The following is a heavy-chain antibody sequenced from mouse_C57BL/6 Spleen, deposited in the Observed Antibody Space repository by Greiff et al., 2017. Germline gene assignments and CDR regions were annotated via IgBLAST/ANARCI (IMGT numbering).Heavy chain of an antibody. V-gene: IGHV1-59*01. CDR3: ASDGSSYEGFAY. Sequence: VQLQQSGAELVRPGTSVKLSCKASGYTFTSYWMHWVKQRPGQGLEWIGVIDPSDSYTNYNQKFKGKATLTVDTSSSTAYMQLSSLTSEDSAVYYCASDGSSYEGFAYWGQGTLVTVSA. J-gene: IGHJ3*01. CDR2: IDPSDSYT. CDR1: GYTFTSYW. D-gene: IGHD1-1*01.